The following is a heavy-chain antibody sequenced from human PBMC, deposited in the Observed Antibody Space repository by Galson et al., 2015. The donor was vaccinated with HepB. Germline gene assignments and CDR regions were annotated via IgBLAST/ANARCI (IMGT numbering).Heavy chain of an antibody. Sequence: SLSLSGAASGFTFSDYCMSWIRQAPGKGLEWISYICISYSIIYYADSVKGRFTIYRDNVKNSLYLQMNILTAEDTAIYYCARATLGWLDPWGQGTLVTVSS. CDR2: ICISYSII. CDR3: ARATLGWLDP. J-gene: IGHJ5*02. CDR1: GFTFSDYC. V-gene: IGHV3-11*01. D-gene: IGHD2/OR15-2a*01.